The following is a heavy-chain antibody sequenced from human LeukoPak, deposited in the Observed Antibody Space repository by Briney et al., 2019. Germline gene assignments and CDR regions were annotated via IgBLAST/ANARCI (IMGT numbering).Heavy chain of an antibody. V-gene: IGHV4-38-2*02. D-gene: IGHD3-22*01. CDR1: GYSISSGYY. CDR3: ARATYDSSGYAPPSFDY. CDR2: IYHSGST. J-gene: IGHJ4*02. Sequence: PSETLSLTCTVSGYSISSGYYWGWIRQPPGKGLEWIGSIYHSGSTYYNPSLKSRVTIPVDTSKNQFSLKLSSVTAADTAVYYCARATYDSSGYAPPSFDYWGQGTLVTVSS.